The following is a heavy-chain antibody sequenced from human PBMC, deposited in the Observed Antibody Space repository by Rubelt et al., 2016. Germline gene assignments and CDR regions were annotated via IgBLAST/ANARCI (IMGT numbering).Heavy chain of an antibody. J-gene: IGHJ3*02. V-gene: IGHV4-59*08. CDR3: ARHRADYTWAFDI. CDR2: IYYSGST. Sequence: QVQLQESGPGLVKPSETLSLTCTVSGGSISSYYWSWIRQPPGKGLEWIGYIYYSGSTNYNPSLKGRVTISVVTSKNQCSLKLSSVTAADTAVYYCARHRADYTWAFDIWGQGTMVTVSS. CDR1: GGSISSYY. D-gene: IGHD4-11*01.